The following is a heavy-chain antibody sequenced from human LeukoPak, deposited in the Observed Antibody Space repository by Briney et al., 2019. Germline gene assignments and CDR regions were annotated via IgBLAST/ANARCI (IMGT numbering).Heavy chain of an antibody. D-gene: IGHD6-19*01. V-gene: IGHV4-30-2*01. J-gene: IGHJ4*03. CDR1: GGSISSGVYS. CDR2: IYHSGST. Sequence: PSETLSLTCAVSGGSISSGVYSWSWIPQPPGKGLEWIGYIYHSGSTYYNPSLKSRVTISVDRSKNQFSLKLSCVTAEDTAVYYCAREKIAVDATGKRISVGYFDCWGQGTLVTVSS. CDR3: AREKIAVDATGKRISVGYFDC.